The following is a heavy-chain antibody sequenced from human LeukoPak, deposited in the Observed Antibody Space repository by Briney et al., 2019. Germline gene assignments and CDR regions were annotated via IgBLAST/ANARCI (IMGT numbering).Heavy chain of an antibody. CDR3: ASDSSSSVDAFDI. V-gene: IGHV4-30-4*08. D-gene: IGHD6-6*01. J-gene: IGHJ3*02. CDR1: GGSISSGDYY. Sequence: SSETLSLTCTVSGGSISSGDYYWSWIRQPPGKGLEWIGYIYYSGSTYYNPSLKSRVTISVDTSKNQFSLKLSSVAAADTAVYYCASDSSSSVDAFDIWGQGTMVTVSS. CDR2: IYYSGST.